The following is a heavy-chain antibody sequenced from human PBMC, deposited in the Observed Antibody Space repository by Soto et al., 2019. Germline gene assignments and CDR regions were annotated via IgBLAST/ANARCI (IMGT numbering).Heavy chain of an antibody. CDR1: WDNIISHC. Sequence: ELLQIPWSGFWDNIISHCDSWVRQIPRKGLGWVGRIVPSYSYINYSPSFQQNLTISADNSINTAYLQWSSLKASDTAMYYCASQIHDASGSYAYWGQGTLVTVSS. J-gene: IGHJ4*02. CDR3: ASQIHDASGSYAY. V-gene: IGHV5-10-1*01. CDR2: IVPSYSYI. D-gene: IGHD3-10*01.